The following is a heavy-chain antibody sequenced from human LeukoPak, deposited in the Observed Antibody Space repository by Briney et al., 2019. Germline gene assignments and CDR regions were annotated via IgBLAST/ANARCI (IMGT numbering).Heavy chain of an antibody. CDR1: EFTFSSYA. J-gene: IGHJ4*02. D-gene: IGHD1-1*01. Sequence: PGGSLRLSCAASEFTFSSYAMNWVRQAPGKGLEWVSGISGSGGSTYYADSVKGRFTISRDNSKNTLYLQMNSLGADDTAVYYCAKGNWRYFDYWGQGTLVTVSS. CDR3: AKGNWRYFDY. V-gene: IGHV3-23*01. CDR2: ISGSGGST.